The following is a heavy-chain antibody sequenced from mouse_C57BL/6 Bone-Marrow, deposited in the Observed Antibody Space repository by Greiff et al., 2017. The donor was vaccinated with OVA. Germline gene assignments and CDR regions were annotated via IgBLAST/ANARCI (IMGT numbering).Heavy chain of an antibody. CDR2: INPGSGGT. CDR3: ARGETDAMDY. Sequence: QVQLKESGAELVRPGTSVKVSCKASGYAFTNYLIEWVKQRPGQGLEWIGVINPGSGGTNYNEKFKGKATLTADKSSSTAYMQLSSLTSEDSAVYCCARGETDAMDYWGQGTSVTVSS. V-gene: IGHV1-54*01. CDR1: GYAFTNYL. J-gene: IGHJ4*01.